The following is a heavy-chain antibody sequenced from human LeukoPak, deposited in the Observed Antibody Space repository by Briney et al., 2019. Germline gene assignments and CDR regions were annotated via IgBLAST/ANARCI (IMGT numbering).Heavy chain of an antibody. V-gene: IGHV4-39*01. CDR3: ARRARGPTNYFDY. D-gene: IGHD3/OR15-3a*01. Sequence: SETLSLTCTVSGGSISSSSYYWGWIRQPPGKGLEWIGSIYYSGSTYYNPSLKSRVTISVDTSKNQFSLKLSSVTAADTAVYYCARRARGPTNYFDYWGQGTLVTVSS. CDR1: GGSISSSSYY. J-gene: IGHJ4*02. CDR2: IYYSGST.